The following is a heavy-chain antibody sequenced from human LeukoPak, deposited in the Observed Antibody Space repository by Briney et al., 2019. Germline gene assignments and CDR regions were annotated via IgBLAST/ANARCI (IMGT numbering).Heavy chain of an antibody. J-gene: IGHJ4*02. D-gene: IGHD5-24*01. CDR1: GFTFSSYW. CDR2: INHNGNVN. CDR3: AKDFNGFNPLYFFDY. V-gene: IGHV3-7*01. Sequence: GGSLRLSCAASGFTFSSYWMNWARQAPGKGLEWVASINHNGNVNYYVDSVKGRFTIARDSSKNTLYLQMDSLRAEDTALYYCAKDFNGFNPLYFFDYWGQGTLVTVSS.